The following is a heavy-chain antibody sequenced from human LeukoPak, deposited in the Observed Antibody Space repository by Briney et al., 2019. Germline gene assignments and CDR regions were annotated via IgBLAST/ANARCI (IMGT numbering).Heavy chain of an antibody. Sequence: SETLSLTCTVSGGSISSGDYYWRWIRQPPGKGLGWIGYIYYSGSTCNNPSLKSRVTIPVDTSGNQFSLRLSSVTAADRAVYYCARHYDLGHTWFDPWGQGTLVTVSS. J-gene: IGHJ5*02. CDR1: GGSISSGDYY. D-gene: IGHD3-3*01. CDR2: IYYSGST. V-gene: IGHV4-30-4*01. CDR3: ARHYDLGHTWFDP.